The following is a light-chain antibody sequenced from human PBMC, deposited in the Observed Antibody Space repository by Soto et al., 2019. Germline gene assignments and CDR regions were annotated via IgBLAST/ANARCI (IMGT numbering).Light chain of an antibody. Sequence: DIQMTQSPSSLSASVGDRVTITCRASQCIASRLNWYQQKPGSAPKLLIYGASTLESGVPSRFSGSGSGTDFTLTVSSLQVEDFATYYCQQTDTIPRTFGQGTKVDVK. CDR2: GAS. CDR3: QQTDTIPRT. J-gene: IGKJ1*01. V-gene: IGKV1-39*01. CDR1: QCIASR.